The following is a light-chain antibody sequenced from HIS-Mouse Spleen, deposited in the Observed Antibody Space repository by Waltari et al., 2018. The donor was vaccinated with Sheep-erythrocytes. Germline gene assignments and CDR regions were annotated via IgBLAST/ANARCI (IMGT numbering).Light chain of an antibody. Sequence: QSALTQPASVSGSPGQSITIPCTGPSSDVGSYNLVSLYQQHPGKAPKLMIYEGSKRPSGVSNRFSGSKSGNTASLTISGLQAEDEADYYCCSYAGSSTFHVVFGGGTKLTVL. J-gene: IGLJ2*01. CDR1: SSDVGSYNL. V-gene: IGLV2-23*03. CDR3: CSYAGSSTFHVV. CDR2: EGS.